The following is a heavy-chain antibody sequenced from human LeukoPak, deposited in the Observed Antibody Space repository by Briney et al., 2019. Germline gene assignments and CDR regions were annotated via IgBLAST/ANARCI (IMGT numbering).Heavy chain of an antibody. CDR3: ARAYYYYMDV. CDR2: IYYSGST. Sequence: SETLSLTCIVSAGSTRGYYWSWIRQPPGKGLEWIGYIYYSGSTKYNPSLKSRVTISVDTSERQFSLKLSSVTAADTAAYYCARAYYYYMDVWGKGTTVTVSS. CDR1: AGSTRGYY. V-gene: IGHV4-59*12. J-gene: IGHJ6*03.